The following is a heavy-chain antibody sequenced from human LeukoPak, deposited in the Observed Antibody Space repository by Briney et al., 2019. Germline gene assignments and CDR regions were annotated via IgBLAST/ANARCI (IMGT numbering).Heavy chain of an antibody. CDR3: AKNFGWQQFDY. CDR2: VNPDGSVK. V-gene: IGHV3-7*01. Sequence: GGSLRLSCAASGFTFSSYAMSWVRQAPGKGLEWVANVNPDGSVKHYVDSVKGRFTISRDNTKNSLYLEMNSLRAEDTAVYYCAKNFGWQQFDYWGQGTLVTVSS. J-gene: IGHJ4*02. CDR1: GFTFSSYA. D-gene: IGHD5-24*01.